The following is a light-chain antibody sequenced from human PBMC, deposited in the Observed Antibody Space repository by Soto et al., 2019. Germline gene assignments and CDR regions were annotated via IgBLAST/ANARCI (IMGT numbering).Light chain of an antibody. CDR3: SAYAGSNRLV. J-gene: IGLJ2*01. Sequence: QSALTQPSSASGSPGESVTMSCTGTSRDVGAYVYVSWFQQHPGKAPKLLIYEVTKRPSGVPVRFSGSRSGNTASLTVSGLQVEDEDDYYCSAYAGSNRLVFGGGTKVTVL. CDR2: EVT. V-gene: IGLV2-8*01. CDR1: SRDVGAYVY.